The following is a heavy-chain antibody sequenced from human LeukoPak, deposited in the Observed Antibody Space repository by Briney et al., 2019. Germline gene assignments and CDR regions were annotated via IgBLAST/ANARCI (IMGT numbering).Heavy chain of an antibody. Sequence: GGSLRLSCAASGFTFSSYSMNWVRQAPGKGLEWVSSISSSSSYIYYADSVKGRFTISRDNAKNSLYLQMNSLSAEDTAVYYCARDLLTYSSSWDYWGQGTLVTVSS. J-gene: IGHJ4*02. CDR3: ARDLLTYSSSWDY. CDR1: GFTFSSYS. D-gene: IGHD6-13*01. CDR2: ISSSSSYI. V-gene: IGHV3-21*01.